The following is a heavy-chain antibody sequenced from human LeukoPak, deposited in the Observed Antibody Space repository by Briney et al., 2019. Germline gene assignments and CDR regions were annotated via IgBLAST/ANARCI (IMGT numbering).Heavy chain of an antibody. V-gene: IGHV4-4*02. CDR2: IYYNGTS. CDR1: SDSIKSTYW. J-gene: IGHJ3*01. Sequence: SETLSLTCSVSSDSIKSTYWWTWVRQFPGKGLEWIGVIYYNGTSNYNPSLEGRVSLAVDISRKQFSLRLTSVTAADTAVYYCARDPWGRRLEPFDLWGQGTLVIVSS. D-gene: IGHD3-3*01. CDR3: ARDPWGRRLEPFDL.